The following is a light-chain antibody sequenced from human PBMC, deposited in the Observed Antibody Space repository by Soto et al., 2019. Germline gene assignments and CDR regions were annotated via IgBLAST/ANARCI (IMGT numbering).Light chain of an antibody. CDR2: GNS. Sequence: QSVLTQPPSVSGAPGQRVTISCTGSSSNIGAGYHVHWYQQLPGTAPKLLIYGNSNRPSGVPDRFSGSKSGTSASLAITGLQAEDEADYYCQSYDSSLSVVFVGGTQLTVL. CDR3: QSYDSSLSVV. V-gene: IGLV1-40*01. CDR1: SSNIGAGYH. J-gene: IGLJ2*01.